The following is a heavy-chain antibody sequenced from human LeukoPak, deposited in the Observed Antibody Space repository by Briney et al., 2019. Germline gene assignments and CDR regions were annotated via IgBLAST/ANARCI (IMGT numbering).Heavy chain of an antibody. D-gene: IGHD6-19*01. CDR1: GFTFSSYA. Sequence: PGGSLRLSCAASGFTFSSYAMSWVRQAPGKGLEWVSAISGGGGRTYYADSMKGRFTISRDNSKNTLYLQMNSLRAEGTAVYYCAKDPGYSSGWTYYYYGMDVWGQGTAVTVSS. CDR2: ISGGGGRT. J-gene: IGHJ6*02. CDR3: AKDPGYSSGWTYYYYGMDV. V-gene: IGHV3-23*01.